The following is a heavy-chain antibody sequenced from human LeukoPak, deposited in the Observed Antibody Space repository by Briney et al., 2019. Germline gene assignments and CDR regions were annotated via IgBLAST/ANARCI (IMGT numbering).Heavy chain of an antibody. CDR3: ARVWMLRGTHDAFDI. J-gene: IGHJ3*02. Sequence: GGSLRLSCAASGFTFSSYSMNWVRQAPGKGLEWVSYISSSSSTIYYADSVKGRFTISRDNAKNSLYLQMNSLRAEDTAVYYCARVWMLRGTHDAFDIWGQGTMVTVSS. CDR1: GFTFSSYS. D-gene: IGHD1-14*01. V-gene: IGHV3-48*04. CDR2: ISSSSSTI.